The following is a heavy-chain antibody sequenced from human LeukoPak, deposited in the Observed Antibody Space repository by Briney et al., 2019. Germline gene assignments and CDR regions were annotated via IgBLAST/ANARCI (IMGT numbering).Heavy chain of an antibody. CDR1: GFTFDDYA. CDR3: AKGDYDSSGYYYSPLFDY. J-gene: IGHJ4*02. V-gene: IGHV3-9*01. Sequence: PGGSLRLSCAASGFTFDDYAMHWVRQAPGKGLEWVSGISWNSGSIGYADSVKGRFTISRDNAKNSLYLQMNSLRAEDTALYYCAKGDYDSSGYYYSPLFDYWGQGTLVTVSS. CDR2: ISWNSGSI. D-gene: IGHD3-22*01.